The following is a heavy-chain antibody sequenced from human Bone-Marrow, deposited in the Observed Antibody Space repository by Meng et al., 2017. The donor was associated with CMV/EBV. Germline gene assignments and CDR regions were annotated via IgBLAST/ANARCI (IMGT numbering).Heavy chain of an antibody. D-gene: IGHD3-16*01. CDR1: GDSVSNNDVA. Sequence: QTLSLTCAISGDSVSNNDVAWNWIRQSPLRGLEWLGRTYYNSKWYNEYAVSVKSRIIFNADTSQNQFSLQLNSVSPEDTAVYYCARGASRSLDYWGQGTLVTVSS. J-gene: IGHJ4*02. CDR2: TYYNSKWYN. V-gene: IGHV6-1*01. CDR3: ARGASRSLDY.